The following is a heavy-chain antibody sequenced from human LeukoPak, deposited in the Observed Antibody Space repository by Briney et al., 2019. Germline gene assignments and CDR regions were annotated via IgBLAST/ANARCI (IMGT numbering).Heavy chain of an antibody. D-gene: IGHD3-10*01. CDR1: GLTVSSNY. J-gene: IGHJ4*02. CDR3: ARGEVYGSKRDY. CDR2: IYSGGST. V-gene: IGHV3-53*01. Sequence: GGSLRLSCAASGLTVSSNYMSWVRQAPGKGLEWVSVIYSGGSTYYADSVKGRFTISRDNSKNTLYLQMNSLRAEDTAVYYCARGEVYGSKRDYWGQGTLVTVSS.